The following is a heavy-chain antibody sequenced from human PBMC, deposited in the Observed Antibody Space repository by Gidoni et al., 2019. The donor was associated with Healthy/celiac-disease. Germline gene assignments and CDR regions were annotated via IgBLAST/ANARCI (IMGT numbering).Heavy chain of an antibody. J-gene: IGHJ6*02. Sequence: VQLQQWGAGLLKPSGTLSLTCAVYGGSFSGYYWSWIRQPPGKGLEWIGEINHSGSTNYNPSLKSRVTISVDTSKNQFSLKLSSVTAADTAVYYCARANWGYRYYYYYGMDVWGQGTTVTVSS. CDR3: ARANWGYRYYYYYGMDV. D-gene: IGHD7-27*01. CDR1: GGSFSGYY. V-gene: IGHV4-34*01. CDR2: INHSGST.